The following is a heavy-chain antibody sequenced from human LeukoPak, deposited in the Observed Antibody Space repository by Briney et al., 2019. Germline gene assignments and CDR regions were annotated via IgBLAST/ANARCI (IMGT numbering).Heavy chain of an antibody. Sequence: PGGSLRLSCAASGFTFSDYYMSWIRKAPGKGLEWVSYISSSGSTIYYADSVKGRFTISRDNAKNSLYLQMNSLRAEDTAVYYCARDPVRLGELGGNALPYYFDYWGQGTLVTVSS. D-gene: IGHD3-16*01. J-gene: IGHJ4*02. CDR3: ARDPVRLGELGGNALPYYFDY. CDR2: ISSSGSTI. CDR1: GFTFSDYY. V-gene: IGHV3-11*04.